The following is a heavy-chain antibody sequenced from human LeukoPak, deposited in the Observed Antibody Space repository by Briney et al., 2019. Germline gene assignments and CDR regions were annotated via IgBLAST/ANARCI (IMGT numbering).Heavy chain of an antibody. Sequence: SSVKVSCKASGGTFSSYAISGVRQAPGQGLEWMGRIIPILGIANYAQKFQGRVTITADKSTSTAYMELSSLRSEDTAVYYCARDLEMATITGGPNWGQGTLVTVSS. CDR2: IIPILGIA. D-gene: IGHD5-24*01. CDR3: ARDLEMATITGGPN. CDR1: GGTFSSYA. V-gene: IGHV1-69*04. J-gene: IGHJ4*02.